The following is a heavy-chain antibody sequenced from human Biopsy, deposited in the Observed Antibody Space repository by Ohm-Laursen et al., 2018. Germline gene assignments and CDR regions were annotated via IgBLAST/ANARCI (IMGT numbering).Heavy chain of an antibody. CDR3: ARGLPRIAPMVRGRRTWFDP. Sequence: PSETLSLTCAVYGGAFRGYFLGWVRQNPREGVGWDGENKQSGNTHYKPSLDSRVAISADTPKNQFSLNLYSVTAADTAVYFCARGLPRIAPMVRGRRTWFDPWGQGTLVTVSS. V-gene: IGHV4-34*01. CDR2: NKQSGNT. D-gene: IGHD3-10*01. CDR1: GGAFRGYF. J-gene: IGHJ5*02.